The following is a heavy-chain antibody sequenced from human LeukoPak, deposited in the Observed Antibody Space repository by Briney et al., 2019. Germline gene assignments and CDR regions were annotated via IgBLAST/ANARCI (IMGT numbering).Heavy chain of an antibody. CDR3: AREDY. V-gene: IGHV4-59*01. Sequence: SETLSLTCTVSGGSISTYFWSWIRQPPGKGLEWIGHIYFSGSTNYNPSLKSRVTISVDTSKNQFSLKLSSVTAADTAVYYCAREDYWGQGTLVTVSS. CDR2: IYFSGST. J-gene: IGHJ4*02. CDR1: GGSISTYF.